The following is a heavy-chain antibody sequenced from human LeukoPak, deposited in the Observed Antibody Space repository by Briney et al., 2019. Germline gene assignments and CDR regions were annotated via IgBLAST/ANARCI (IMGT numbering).Heavy chain of an antibody. Sequence: GGSLRLSCAASGFTFSSYWMSWVRQAPGKGLEWVANIKQDGSEKYYVDSVKGRFTISRDSAKNSLYLQMNSLRVEDTAVYYCAREFPFYYYMDVWGKGTTVTVSS. J-gene: IGHJ6*03. CDR2: IKQDGSEK. CDR3: AREFPFYYYMDV. CDR1: GFTFSSYW. V-gene: IGHV3-7*01.